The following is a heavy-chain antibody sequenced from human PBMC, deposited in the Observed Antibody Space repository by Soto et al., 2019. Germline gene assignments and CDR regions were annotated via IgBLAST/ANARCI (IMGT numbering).Heavy chain of an antibody. CDR3: ARGGSGYIWFNEY. Sequence: EVQLMESGGGLVQPGGSLRLSCASSGFTLSMSAVNWVRQAPGKGLEWVSYISDSGDRTYYADSVKGRFTISRDRSKNTVSLQMDSLRAEDTAVYYCARGGSGYIWFNEYWGQGTLVTVSS. CDR2: ISDSGDRT. J-gene: IGHJ4*02. V-gene: IGHV3-23*01. D-gene: IGHD3-22*01. CDR1: GFTLSMSA.